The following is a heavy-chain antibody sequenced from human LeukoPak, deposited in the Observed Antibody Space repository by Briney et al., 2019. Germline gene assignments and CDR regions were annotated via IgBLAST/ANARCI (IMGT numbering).Heavy chain of an antibody. V-gene: IGHV5-51*01. J-gene: IGHJ3*02. Sequence: GESLKISCKGSGYSFTSYWIGWVRQMPGKGLEWMGIIYPGDSDTRYSPSFQGQVTISADKSISTAYLQWSSLKASDTAMYYCAGQTDYYDSSGYGAFDIWGQGTMVTVSS. CDR1: GYSFTSYW. CDR3: AGQTDYYDSSGYGAFDI. D-gene: IGHD3-22*01. CDR2: IYPGDSDT.